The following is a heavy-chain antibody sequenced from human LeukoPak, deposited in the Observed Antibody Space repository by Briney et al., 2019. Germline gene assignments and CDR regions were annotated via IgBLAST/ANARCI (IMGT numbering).Heavy chain of an antibody. CDR2: MNPNSGNT. J-gene: IGHJ5*02. CDR1: GYTLTELS. CDR3: ARGRPAIIAARRRRWFDP. D-gene: IGHD6-6*01. V-gene: IGHV1-8*03. Sequence: GASVKVSCXVSGYTLTELSMHWVRQATGQGLEWMGWMNPNSGNTGYAQKFQGRVTITRNTSISTAYMERSGLRSEDPAVYYCARGRPAIIAARRRRWFDPWGQGTLVTVSS.